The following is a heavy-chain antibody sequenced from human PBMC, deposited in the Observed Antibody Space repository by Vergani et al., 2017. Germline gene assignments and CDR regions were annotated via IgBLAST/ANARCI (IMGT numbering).Heavy chain of an antibody. CDR3: ARLIRAAPEVGFDY. D-gene: IGHD1-14*01. CDR1: GGSISSYY. V-gene: IGHV4-59*12. Sequence: QVQLQESGPGLVKPSETLSLTCTVSGGSISSYYWSWIRQPPGKGLEWIGYIYYSGSTNYNPSLKSRVTISVDTSKNQFSLKLSSVTAADTAMYYCARLIRAAPEVGFDYWGQGTLVTVSS. CDR2: IYYSGST. J-gene: IGHJ4*02.